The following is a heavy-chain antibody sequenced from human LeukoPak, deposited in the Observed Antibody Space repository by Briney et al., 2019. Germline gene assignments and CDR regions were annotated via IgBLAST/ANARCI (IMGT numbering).Heavy chain of an antibody. V-gene: IGHV4-61*02. Sequence: NSSETLSLTCTVSGGSISSGSYYWSWIRQPAGKGLEWIGRIYTSGSTNYNPSLKSRVSISVDTSKKQFSLKLSSVTAADTAVYYCARDGQQLVGGIYYYYYYMDVWGKGTTVTISS. J-gene: IGHJ6*03. CDR1: GGSISSGSYY. CDR3: ARDGQQLVGGIYYYYYYMDV. D-gene: IGHD6-13*01. CDR2: IYTSGST.